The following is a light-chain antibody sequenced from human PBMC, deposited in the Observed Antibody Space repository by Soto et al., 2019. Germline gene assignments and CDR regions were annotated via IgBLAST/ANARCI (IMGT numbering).Light chain of an antibody. CDR1: QGIGNS. CDR3: QKYDSAPWT. V-gene: IGKV1-27*01. J-gene: IGKJ1*01. CDR2: SAS. Sequence: IQMTQSPSSLSASVGDRVIITCRASQGIGNSLAWYQQKAGRVPKLLMRSASTLLSGVPSRFSGSGSGTDFTLTISSLQPEDVATYYCQKYDSAPWTFGQGTKVEIK.